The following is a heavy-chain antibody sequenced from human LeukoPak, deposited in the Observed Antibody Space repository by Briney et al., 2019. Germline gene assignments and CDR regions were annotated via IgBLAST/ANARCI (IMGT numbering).Heavy chain of an antibody. V-gene: IGHV3-30-3*01. CDR2: ISYDGSNK. CDR1: GFTFSSYA. J-gene: IGHJ4*02. Sequence: GGSLRLSCAASGFTFSSYAMHWVRQAPGEGLEWVAVISYDGSNKYYADSVRGRFTISRDNSKNTLYLQMNSLRAEDTAVYYCARDRITGTTALDYWCQGTLVTVSS. D-gene: IGHD1-7*01. CDR3: ARDRITGTTALDY.